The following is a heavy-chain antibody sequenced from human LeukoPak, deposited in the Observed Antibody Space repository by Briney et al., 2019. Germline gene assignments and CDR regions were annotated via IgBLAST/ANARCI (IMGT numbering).Heavy chain of an antibody. CDR1: GFSFNTYT. Sequence: GGSLRLSCAASGFSFNTYTMRWVRQAPGKGLEYVSGIASNGGTKYYADSVKGRFTISRDNFKNTVYLQMNSLRAEDTAVYYCAKDQSRLWFGEGFDYWGQGTLVTVSS. CDR3: AKDQSRLWFGEGFDY. V-gene: IGHV3-64*04. D-gene: IGHD3-10*01. CDR2: IASNGGTK. J-gene: IGHJ4*02.